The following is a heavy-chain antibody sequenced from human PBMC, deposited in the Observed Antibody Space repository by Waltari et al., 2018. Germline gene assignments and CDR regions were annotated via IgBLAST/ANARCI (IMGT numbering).Heavy chain of an antibody. V-gene: IGHV1-69-2*01. D-gene: IGHD3-9*01. CDR2: VDPADGKP. CDR1: GYILRNYY. CDR3: ATSGMDLSGVTINWFDP. Sequence: EVQLVQSGAEVKKPGATVKIACKASGYILRNYYMHWLRQAPGKGLEGMGRVDPADGKPLSPDNFQGRFSITTTRPTRTVFMEVTSLTSDDAAVYYCATSGMDLSGVTINWFDPWGQGTLLTVSS. J-gene: IGHJ5*02.